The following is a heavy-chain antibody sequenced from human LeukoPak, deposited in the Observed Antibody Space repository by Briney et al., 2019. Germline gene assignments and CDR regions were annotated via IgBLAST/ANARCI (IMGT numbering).Heavy chain of an antibody. Sequence: GSLRLSSAASGFTFSSYSMNWFRQAPGKGLKWVSSLSSSSSYIYYADSEKGRFTISRDNDKNSLYLQMNSLRAEDTAVYYCARGDSSAAMPRNPWGQGTLVTVSS. CDR1: GFTFSSYS. CDR3: ARGDSSAAMPRNP. D-gene: IGHD2-2*01. J-gene: IGHJ5*02. CDR2: LSSSSSYI. V-gene: IGHV3-21*01.